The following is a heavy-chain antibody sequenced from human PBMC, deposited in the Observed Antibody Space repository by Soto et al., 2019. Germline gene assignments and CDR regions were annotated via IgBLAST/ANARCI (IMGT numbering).Heavy chain of an antibody. V-gene: IGHV3-23*01. CDR1: GFTFSIYG. CDR3: AKGANFGVIISHFDY. D-gene: IGHD3-3*01. Sequence: EVQLLESGGGLAQPGGSLRLSCAASGFTFSIYGMSWVRQAPGKGLEWVAAIDGSGDTTYADSVKGRFTISRDNSKNTLHLQIHGLRAEDTALYYGAKGANFGVIISHFDYWGEGTLVTVSS. J-gene: IGHJ4*02. CDR2: IDGSGDTT.